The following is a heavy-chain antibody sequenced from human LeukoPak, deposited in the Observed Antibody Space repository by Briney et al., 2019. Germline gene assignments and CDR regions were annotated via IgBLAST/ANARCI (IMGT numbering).Heavy chain of an antibody. D-gene: IGHD4/OR15-4a*01. CDR1: GFTFNIYW. CDR3: ARDRDYVPVH. V-gene: IGHV3-74*01. J-gene: IGHJ4*02. Sequence: GGPLRLSCAASGFTFNIYWMHWVRQAPGKGLVWVSRINSDGSATTYADSVKGRFTISRDNAKNTLYLHMNSLTAEDTAVYYCARDRDYVPVHWGQGTLVTVSS. CDR2: INSDGSAT.